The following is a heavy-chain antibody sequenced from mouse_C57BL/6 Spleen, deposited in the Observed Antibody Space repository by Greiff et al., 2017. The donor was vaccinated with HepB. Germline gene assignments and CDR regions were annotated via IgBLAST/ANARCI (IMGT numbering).Heavy chain of an antibody. D-gene: IGHD1-1*01. Sequence: VQLQQSGTVLARPGASVKMSCKTSGYTFTSYWMHWVKQRPGQGLEWIGAIYPGNSDTSYNQKFKGKAKLTAVPSASTAYMELSSLTNEDSAVYYCTRDGPYYYGSSYVEYFDVWGTGTTVTVSS. V-gene: IGHV1-5*01. CDR1: GYTFTSYW. J-gene: IGHJ1*03. CDR2: IYPGNSDT. CDR3: TRDGPYYYGSSYVEYFDV.